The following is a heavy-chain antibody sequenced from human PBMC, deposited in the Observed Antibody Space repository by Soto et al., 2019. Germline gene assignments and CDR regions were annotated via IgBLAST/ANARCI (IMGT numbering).Heavy chain of an antibody. V-gene: IGHV3-66*01. CDR3: ARDYGDYANDAFDI. J-gene: IGHJ3*02. D-gene: IGHD4-17*01. CDR1: GFTVSSNY. Sequence: GGSLRLSCAASGFTVSSNYMSWVRQAPGKGLEWVSVIYSGGSTYYADSVKGRFTISSDNSKNTLYLQMNSLRAEDTAVYYCARDYGDYANDAFDIWGQGTMVTVSS. CDR2: IYSGGST.